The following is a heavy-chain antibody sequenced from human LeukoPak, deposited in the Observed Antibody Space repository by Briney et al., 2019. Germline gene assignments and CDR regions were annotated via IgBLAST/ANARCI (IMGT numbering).Heavy chain of an antibody. CDR2: IWYDGSNK. CDR1: GFTFSSYG. Sequence: GGSLRLSCAASGFTFSSYGMHWVRQAPGKGLEWMAVIWYDGSNKYYADSVKGRFTTSRDNSKNTLYLQMNSLRAEDTAVYYCARERGSSYTFDYWGQGTLVTVSS. D-gene: IGHD6-6*01. CDR3: ARERGSSYTFDY. V-gene: IGHV3-33*01. J-gene: IGHJ4*02.